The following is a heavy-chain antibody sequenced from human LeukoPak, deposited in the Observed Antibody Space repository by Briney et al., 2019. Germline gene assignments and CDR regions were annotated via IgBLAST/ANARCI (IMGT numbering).Heavy chain of an antibody. CDR3: ARAGWAPGASRGRVFDY. CDR2: INWNGGST. CDR1: GFTFDDYG. J-gene: IGHJ4*02. Sequence: PGGSLRLSCAASGFTFDDYGMSWVRQAPGKGLEWVSGINWNGGSTGYADSVKGRFTISRDNAKNSLYLQMNSLRAEDTAVYYCARAGWAPGASRGRVFDYWGQGTLVTVSS. V-gene: IGHV3-20*04. D-gene: IGHD3-16*01.